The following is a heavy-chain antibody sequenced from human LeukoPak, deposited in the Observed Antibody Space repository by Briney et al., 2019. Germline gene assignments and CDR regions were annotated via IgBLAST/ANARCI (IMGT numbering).Heavy chain of an antibody. CDR1: GGSISSYS. Sequence: SETLSLTCTVSGGSISSYSWSWIRQPPGKGLEWIGYIYSSGSTNYNSSLKSRVTISVDTSKNQFSLKLSSVTAADTAVYYCARADGYNQEIDYWGQGTLVTVSS. CDR3: ARADGYNQEIDY. D-gene: IGHD5-24*01. CDR2: IYSSGST. J-gene: IGHJ4*02. V-gene: IGHV4-59*01.